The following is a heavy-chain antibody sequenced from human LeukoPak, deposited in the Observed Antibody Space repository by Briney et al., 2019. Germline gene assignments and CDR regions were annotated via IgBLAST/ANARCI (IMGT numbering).Heavy chain of an antibody. CDR3: ARDRAVTKAWVEFDP. D-gene: IGHD4-17*01. J-gene: IGHJ5*02. Sequence: PGGSLRLSCAASGFTVSSNYMSWVRQAPGKGLEWVSVIYSGGSTYYAASVKGRFTISRDNSKNTVYLEMNSLRPKDTAVYYYARDRAVTKAWVEFDPWGQGTLVTVSS. V-gene: IGHV3-66*02. CDR2: IYSGGST. CDR1: GFTVSSNY.